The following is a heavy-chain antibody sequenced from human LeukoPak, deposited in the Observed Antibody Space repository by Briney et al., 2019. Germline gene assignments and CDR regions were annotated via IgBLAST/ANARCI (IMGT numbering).Heavy chain of an antibody. CDR2: IYYSGST. CDR1: GYSISSDYY. D-gene: IGHD1-1*01. J-gene: IGHJ4*02. V-gene: IGHV4-30-4*08. CDR3: ARDNWNDGPIDY. Sequence: SETLSLTCTVSGYSISSDYYWSWIRQPPGKGLEWIGYIYYSGSTYYNPSLKSRVTISVDTSKNQFSLKLSSVTAADTAVYYCARDNWNDGPIDYWGQGTLVTVSS.